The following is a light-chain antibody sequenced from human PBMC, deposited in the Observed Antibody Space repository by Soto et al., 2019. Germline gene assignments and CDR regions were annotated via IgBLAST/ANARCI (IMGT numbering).Light chain of an antibody. CDR2: WAS. CDR3: QQYYSTPWT. J-gene: IGKJ1*01. Sequence: DIVMTQSPDSLAVSLGERATINCKSSQSILYSSNNKNDLAWYQQKPGQPPKLLIYWASTRESGVPDRFSGRGFGTDFTLTISSLQAEDVAVYYCQQYYSTPWTFGQRTKVEIK. CDR1: QSILYSSNNKND. V-gene: IGKV4-1*01.